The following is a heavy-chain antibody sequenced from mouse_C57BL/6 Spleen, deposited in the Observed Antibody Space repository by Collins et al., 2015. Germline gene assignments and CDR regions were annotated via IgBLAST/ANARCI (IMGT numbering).Heavy chain of an antibody. CDR3: ARGIYDGYYLYAMDY. D-gene: IGHD2-3*01. CDR1: GYTFTSYW. J-gene: IGHJ4*01. CDR2: IHPNSGST. Sequence: QVQLQQPGAELVKPGASVKLSCKASGYTFTSYWMHWVKQRPGQGLEWIGMIHPNSGSTNYNEKFKSMATLTVDKSSSTAYMQLSSLTSEDSAVYYCARGIYDGYYLYAMDYWGQGTSVTVSS. V-gene: IGHV1-64*01.